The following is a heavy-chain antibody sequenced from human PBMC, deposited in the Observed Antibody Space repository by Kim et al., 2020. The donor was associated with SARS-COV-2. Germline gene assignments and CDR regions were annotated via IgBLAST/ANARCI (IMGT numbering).Heavy chain of an antibody. Sequence: GGSLRLSCAASGFTFSSYGMHWVRQAPGKGLEWVAVISYDGSNKYYADSVKGRFTISRDNSKNTLYLQMNSLRAEDTAVYYCAKAANYYDSSGYYGYWV. CDR3: AKAANYYDSSGYYGY. D-gene: IGHD3-22*01. V-gene: IGHV3-30*18. CDR2: ISYDGSNK. J-gene: IGHJ4*01. CDR1: GFTFSSYG.